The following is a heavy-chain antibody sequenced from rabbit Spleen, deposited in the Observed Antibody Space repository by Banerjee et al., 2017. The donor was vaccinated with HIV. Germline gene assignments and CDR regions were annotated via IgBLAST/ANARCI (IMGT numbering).Heavy chain of an antibody. J-gene: IGHJ4*01. Sequence: QSLEESGGDLVKPGASLTLTCTASGFSFSNRYWICWVRQAPGKGLEWIGYIEPIFGRTYYANWVNGRFTVSSHNAQNTLYLQLNSLTAADTATYFCVRDLGYDDYTEKGYFNLWGPGTLVTVS. CDR3: VRDLGYDDYTEKGYFNL. CDR2: IEPIFGRT. CDR1: GFSFSNRYW. D-gene: IGHD2-1*01. V-gene: IGHV1S40*01.